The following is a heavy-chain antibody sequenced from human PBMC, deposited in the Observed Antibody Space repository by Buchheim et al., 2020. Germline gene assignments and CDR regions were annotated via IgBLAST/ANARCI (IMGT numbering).Heavy chain of an antibody. CDR2: ISSSGSTI. Sequence: EVQLLESGGGLVQPGGSLRLSCAASGFTFSSYAMSWVRQAPGKGLEWVSYISSSGSTIYYADSVKGRFTISRDNAKNSLYLQMNSLRAEDTAVYYCARALHIVVVPAAEDVWGKGTT. V-gene: IGHV3-48*03. D-gene: IGHD2-2*01. CDR3: ARALHIVVVPAAEDV. CDR1: GFTFSSYA. J-gene: IGHJ6*03.